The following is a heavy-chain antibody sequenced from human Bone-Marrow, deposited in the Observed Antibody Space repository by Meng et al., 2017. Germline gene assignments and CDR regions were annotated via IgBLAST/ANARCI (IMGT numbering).Heavy chain of an antibody. CDR3: ARGGGYSSGWSDY. J-gene: IGHJ4*02. D-gene: IGHD6-19*01. V-gene: IGHV1-3*01. CDR1: GYTFTIYS. Sequence: QVRCGQCGAEVKKPGASVKVSCKASGYTFTIYSSHWVRQAPGQRLEWMGWINAGNGNTKYAQKFQGRVTITTDTSASTAYMELSSLRSEDTAVYYCARGGGYSSGWSDYWGQGTLVTVSS. CDR2: INAGNGNT.